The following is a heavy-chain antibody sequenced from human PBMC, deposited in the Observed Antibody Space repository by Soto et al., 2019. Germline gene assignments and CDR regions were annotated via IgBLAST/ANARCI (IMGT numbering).Heavy chain of an antibody. Sequence: QVQLQESGPGLVKASETLSLTCTVSGTSMSGHFLSWMRQPPGKGLEWIGYGYYSGSTLYNPSLKSRLTISLDTYTKHFSLRLNSVTSADTAAYYCARGVYLSLVRTGWFDPWGQGTLVTVSS. CDR2: GYYSGST. V-gene: IGHV4-59*11. CDR3: ARGVYLSLVRTGWFDP. J-gene: IGHJ5*02. D-gene: IGHD3-10*01. CDR1: GTSMSGHF.